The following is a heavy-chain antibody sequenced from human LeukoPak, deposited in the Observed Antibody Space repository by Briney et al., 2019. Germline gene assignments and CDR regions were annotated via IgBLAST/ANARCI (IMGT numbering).Heavy chain of an antibody. D-gene: IGHD3-10*01. CDR3: ARALLWFGGDAFDI. V-gene: IGHV3-11*04. Sequence: GGSLRLSCAASGFTFSDYYMSWIRQAPGKGLEWVSYISSSGSTIYYADSVKGRFTISRDNSKNTLYLQMNSLRAEDTAVYYCARALLWFGGDAFDIWGQGTMVTVSS. CDR2: ISSSGSTI. CDR1: GFTFSDYY. J-gene: IGHJ3*02.